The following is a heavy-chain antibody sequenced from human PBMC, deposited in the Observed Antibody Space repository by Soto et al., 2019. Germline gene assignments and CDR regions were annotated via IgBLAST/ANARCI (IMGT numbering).Heavy chain of an antibody. D-gene: IGHD4-17*01. CDR2: IIPIFGTA. V-gene: IGHV1-69*12. J-gene: IGHJ4*02. CDR1: GGTFSSYA. Sequence: QVQLVQSGAEVKKPGSSVKVSCKASGGTFSSYAISWVRQAPGHGLEWMGGIIPIFGTANYAQKFQGRVTITADESTSTSYMELSSLRSDDTAVYYCARGRWLPGYSDYWGQGTLVTVSS. CDR3: ARGRWLPGYSDY.